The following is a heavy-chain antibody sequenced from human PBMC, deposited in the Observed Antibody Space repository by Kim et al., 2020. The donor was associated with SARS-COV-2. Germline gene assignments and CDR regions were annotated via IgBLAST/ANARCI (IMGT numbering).Heavy chain of an antibody. V-gene: IGHV4-59*01. CDR3: ARDRVIHPKVELRKNYYFYCMDV. Sequence: SETLSLTCSLSSGSFSDYSWTWIRQFPGKGLQWIGNILTTGRTNYNPSLRSRVTISLDTSRNQFSLRLTSVTAADTAVYFCARDRVIHPKVELRKNYYFYCMDVWGQGATVTVSS. D-gene: IGHD1-7*01. CDR1: SGSFSDYS. J-gene: IGHJ6*02. CDR2: ILTTGRT.